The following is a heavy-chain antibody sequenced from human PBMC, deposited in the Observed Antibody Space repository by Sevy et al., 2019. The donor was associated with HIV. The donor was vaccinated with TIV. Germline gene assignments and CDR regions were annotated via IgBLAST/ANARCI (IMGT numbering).Heavy chain of an antibody. Sequence: GGSLRLSCAASGFTFSSYGMHWVRQAPGKGLEWVAVISYDGSNKYYADSVKGRFTISRDNSKNTLYLQMNSLRAEDTAVYYCAKERNWNYRYFDLWGRGTLVTVSS. D-gene: IGHD1-1*01. CDR1: GFTFSSYG. V-gene: IGHV3-30*18. CDR3: AKERNWNYRYFDL. J-gene: IGHJ2*01. CDR2: ISYDGSNK.